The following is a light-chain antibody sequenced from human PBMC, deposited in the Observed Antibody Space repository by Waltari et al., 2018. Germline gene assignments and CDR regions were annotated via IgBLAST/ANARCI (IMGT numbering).Light chain of an antibody. CDR2: GAS. Sequence: FMTQSPGNLSVSAGEVATRSCRASQSVSSNLAWYQQKPGQAPRLLIYGASTRATGIPARFSGSGSWTEFTLTISSLQSEDFAVYYCQQYNNWPPYTFGQGTKLEIK. V-gene: IGKV3-15*01. CDR1: QSVSSN. CDR3: QQYNNWPPYT. J-gene: IGKJ2*01.